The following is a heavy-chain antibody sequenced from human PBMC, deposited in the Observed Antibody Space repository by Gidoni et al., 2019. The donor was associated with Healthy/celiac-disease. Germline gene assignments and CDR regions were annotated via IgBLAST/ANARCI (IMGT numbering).Heavy chain of an antibody. J-gene: IGHJ3*02. V-gene: IGHV4-39*01. CDR3: ARRVRIAYDAFDI. CDR2: IYYSGST. D-gene: IGHD2-21*01. CDR1: GGSISSSSYY. Sequence: LQLQESGPRLVKPSETMSLTCTVSGGSISSSSYYWGWIRQPPGKGLEWIGSIYYSGSTYYNPSLKSRVTISVDTSKNQFSLKLSSVTAADTAVYYCARRVRIAYDAFDIWGQGTMVTVSS.